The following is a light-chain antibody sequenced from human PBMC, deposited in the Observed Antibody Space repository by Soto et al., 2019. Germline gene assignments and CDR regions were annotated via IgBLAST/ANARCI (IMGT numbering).Light chain of an antibody. Sequence: DIVMTQSPLSLPFTPGEPASISCRSSQSLLHSNGYNYLNWYLQKPGQSPQVLIYLSSNRASGVPDRFSGSGSGADFTLKISRVEAEDVVLYYCMQALQTPWTFGQGTKVEIK. CDR3: MQALQTPWT. J-gene: IGKJ1*01. V-gene: IGKV2-28*01. CDR1: QSLLHSNGYNY. CDR2: LSS.